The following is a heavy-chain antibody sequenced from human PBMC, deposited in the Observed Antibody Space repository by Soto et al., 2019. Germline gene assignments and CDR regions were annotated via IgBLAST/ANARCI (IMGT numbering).Heavy chain of an antibody. CDR3: VRKNVELNYAYDC. J-gene: IGHJ4*02. Sequence: PGGSLRLSCAPSGFPISTYAVSWIRQAPGRGLEWVSSINSSGGKTYYADSVKGRFTISRDNSRNTVYLQMSSLRAEDTARYYCVRKNVELNYAYDCWGQGTLVTVS. CDR1: GFPISTYA. V-gene: IGHV3-23*01. CDR2: INSSGGKT. D-gene: IGHD1-7*01.